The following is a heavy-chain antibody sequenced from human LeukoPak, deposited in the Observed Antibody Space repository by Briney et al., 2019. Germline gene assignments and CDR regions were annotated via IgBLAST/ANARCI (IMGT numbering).Heavy chain of an antibody. J-gene: IGHJ4*02. Sequence: ASVKVSCKASGFTFTSYYMHWVRQAPGQGLEWMGIINPTGGSTTYAQRFQGRATMTRDTSTSTVYMELSSLRSEDTAVYFCARAADTTSTLSSLVYWGQGTLVTVSS. CDR1: GFTFTSYY. D-gene: IGHD1-26*01. V-gene: IGHV1-46*01. CDR3: ARAADTTSTLSSLVY. CDR2: INPTGGST.